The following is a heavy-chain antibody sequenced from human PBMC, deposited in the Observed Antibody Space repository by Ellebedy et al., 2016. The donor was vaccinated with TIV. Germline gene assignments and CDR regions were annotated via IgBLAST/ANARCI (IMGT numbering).Heavy chain of an antibody. V-gene: IGHV4-31*03. Sequence: MPSETLSLTCTVSSGSISSGGYYWSWIRQHPGKGLEWIGYIYYSGSTYYNPSLKSRVTISVDTSKNQVSLKLNSVTAADTAVYYCARRVIRFEYFDFWGQGSLVTVAS. CDR3: ARRVIRFEYFDF. CDR2: IYYSGST. D-gene: IGHD3-10*01. J-gene: IGHJ4*02. CDR1: SGSISSGGYY.